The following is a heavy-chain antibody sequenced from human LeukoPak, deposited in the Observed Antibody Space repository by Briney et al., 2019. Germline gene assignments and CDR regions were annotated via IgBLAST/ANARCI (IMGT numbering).Heavy chain of an antibody. V-gene: IGHV3-74*01. CDR3: ATKQWLAPPPDS. CDR1: GFTFSKYW. J-gene: IGHJ4*02. CDR2: INTDGTVT. D-gene: IGHD6-19*01. Sequence: GGSLRLSCAASGFTFSKYWMLWVRHAPGKGLESVSRINTDGTVTTYADSVKGRFTVSRDNADNTIFLQMNSVRDEDTAVYYCATKQWLAPPPDSWGQGTPVTVSS.